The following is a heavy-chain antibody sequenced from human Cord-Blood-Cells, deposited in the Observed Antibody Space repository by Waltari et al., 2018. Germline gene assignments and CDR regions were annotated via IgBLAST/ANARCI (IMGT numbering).Heavy chain of an antibody. Sequence: QVQLVQSGAEVKKPGSSVKVSCKASGGTFSSYAISWVRQSPGQGLEWMGGLIPILGTANYAQECQGRVTMTADESMSTAYMELSSLRSEDTAVYYCARGSRRYDSSGYYPYYFDYWGQGTLVTVSS. D-gene: IGHD3-22*01. CDR3: ARGSRRYDSSGYYPYYFDY. J-gene: IGHJ4*02. V-gene: IGHV1-69*01. CDR2: LIPILGTA. CDR1: GGTFSSYA.